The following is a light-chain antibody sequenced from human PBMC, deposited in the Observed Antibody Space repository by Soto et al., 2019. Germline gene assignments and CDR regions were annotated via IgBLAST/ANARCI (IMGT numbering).Light chain of an antibody. Sequence: EIVLTQSPGTLSLSPGERATLSCKASQSVSSNYLAWYQQKPGQAPRLLIYGASSRSTGIPDRFSGSGSGTDFSLFISRLEHEDFPVKDCLQYGSSPSAIGHETKIEI. CDR2: GAS. J-gene: IGKJ2*01. CDR1: QSVSSNY. V-gene: IGKV3-20*01. CDR3: LQYGSSPSA.